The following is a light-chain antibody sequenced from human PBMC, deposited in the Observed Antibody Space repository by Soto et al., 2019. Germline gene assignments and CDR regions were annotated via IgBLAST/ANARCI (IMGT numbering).Light chain of an antibody. CDR1: QSISSTH. CDR2: GAS. Sequence: EIVLTQSPGTLSLSPGERATLSCRASQSISSTHLAWYQQKPGQAPRLLIYGASSRATGIPDRFSGSASGTDFTLTISSLEPEDFAVYYCQQRGSWPLTFGGGTKVEIK. V-gene: IGKV3-20*01. J-gene: IGKJ4*01. CDR3: QQRGSWPLT.